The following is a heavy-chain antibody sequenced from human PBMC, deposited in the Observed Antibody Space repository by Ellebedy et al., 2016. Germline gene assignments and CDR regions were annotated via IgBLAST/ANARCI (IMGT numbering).Heavy chain of an antibody. D-gene: IGHD2-21*01. J-gene: IGHJ5*02. CDR2: ISGTSTYT. V-gene: IGHV3-11*05. CDR3: ARGGDGRGWFNP. CDR1: GFTFSDYY. Sequence: GGSLRLSXAASGFTFSDYYMSWIRQVPDKGLEWVSYISGTSTYTNYVDSVKGRFTISRDNAKNLLFLQMNSLRAEDTALYHCARGGDGRGWFNPWGQGTLVTVSS.